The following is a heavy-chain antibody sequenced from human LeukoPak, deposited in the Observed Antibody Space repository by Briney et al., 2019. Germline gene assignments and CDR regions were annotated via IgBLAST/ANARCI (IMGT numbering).Heavy chain of an antibody. D-gene: IGHD6-19*01. CDR1: GFTFSSYS. J-gene: IGHJ6*03. V-gene: IGHV3-21*01. CDR3: ARGAGWNYSYMDV. CDR2: ISSGRAYI. Sequence: PGGSLRLSCAASGFTFSSYSMNWVRQAPGKGLEWVSSISSGRAYIYYADSVKGRFTISRDNAKSSLYLQMNSLRAEDTAVYYCARGAGWNYSYMDVWGKGTTVTVSS.